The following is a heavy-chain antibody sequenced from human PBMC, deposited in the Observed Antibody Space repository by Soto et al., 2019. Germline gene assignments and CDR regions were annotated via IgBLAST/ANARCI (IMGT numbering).Heavy chain of an antibody. CDR1: GFTFDDYA. D-gene: IGHD2-15*01. V-gene: IGHV3-9*01. J-gene: IGHJ2*01. Sequence: PGGSLRLSCVASGFTFDDYAMHWVRQAPGKGLEWVSGISWNSGSIGYADSVKGRFTISRDNAKNSLYLQMNSLRAEDTALYYCAKAGGSSLRWYFDLWGRGTLVTVSS. CDR2: ISWNSGSI. CDR3: AKAGGSSLRWYFDL.